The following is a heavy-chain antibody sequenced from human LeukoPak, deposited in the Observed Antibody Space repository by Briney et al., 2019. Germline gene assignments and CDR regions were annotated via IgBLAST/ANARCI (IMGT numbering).Heavy chain of an antibody. D-gene: IGHD4-17*01. CDR2: IWYDGSNK. V-gene: IGHV3-33*01. CDR1: GFIFSSYG. J-gene: IGHJ4*02. CDR3: ASEEDDYGGSFDY. Sequence: PGGSLRLSCAASGFIFSSYGMHWVRQAPGKGLEWVAVIWYDGSNKYYADSVKGRFTISRDNSKNTLYLQMNSLRAEDTAVYYCASEEDDYGGSFDYWGQGTLVTVSS.